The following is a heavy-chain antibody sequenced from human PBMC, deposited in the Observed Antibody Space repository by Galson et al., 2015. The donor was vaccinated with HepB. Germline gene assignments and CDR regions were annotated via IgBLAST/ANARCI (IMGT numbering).Heavy chain of an antibody. CDR2: ISYDGNNE. V-gene: IGHV3-30-3*01. J-gene: IGHJ5*02. CDR3: ARDQSANDFWSGYLWLDP. D-gene: IGHD3-3*01. CDR1: GFIFSSYG. Sequence: SLRLSCAASGFIFSSYGLHWVRQDPGKGLEWVSFISYDGNNESYVDSVKGRFSISRDNSKNTVNLQMNSLRPEDTAVYYCARDQSANDFWSGYLWLDPWGQGTLVTVSS.